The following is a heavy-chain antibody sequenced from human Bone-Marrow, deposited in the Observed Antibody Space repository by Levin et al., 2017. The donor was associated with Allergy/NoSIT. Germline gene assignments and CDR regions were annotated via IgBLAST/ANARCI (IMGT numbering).Heavy chain of an antibody. CDR2: MNPNSGNT. V-gene: IGHV1-8*01. D-gene: IGHD4-11*01. CDR3: ASPARDYSNYVDYYGMDV. J-gene: IGHJ6*02. Sequence: GESLKISCKASGYTFTSYDINWVRQATGQGLEWMGWMNPNSGNTGYAQKFQGRVTMTRNTSISTAYMELSSLRSEDTAVYYCASPARDYSNYVDYYGMDVWGQGTTVTVSS. CDR1: GYTFTSYD.